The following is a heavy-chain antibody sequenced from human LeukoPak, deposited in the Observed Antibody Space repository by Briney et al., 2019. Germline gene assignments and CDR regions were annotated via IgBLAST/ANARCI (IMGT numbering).Heavy chain of an antibody. CDR1: GFIFSSYA. J-gene: IGHJ6*02. D-gene: IGHD3-9*01. Sequence: GGSLRLSCAASGFIFSSYAMHWVRQAPGKGLEWVAVISYDGSNKYYADSVKGRFTISRDNSKNTLYLQMNSLRAEDTAVYYCAGRYFDWLFSGYGMDVWGQGTTVTVSS. V-gene: IGHV3-30-3*01. CDR2: ISYDGSNK. CDR3: AGRYFDWLFSGYGMDV.